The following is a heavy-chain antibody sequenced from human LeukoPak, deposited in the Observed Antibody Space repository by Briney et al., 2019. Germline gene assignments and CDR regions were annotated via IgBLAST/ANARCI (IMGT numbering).Heavy chain of an antibody. Sequence: PSETLSLTCTVSGDSISSGDYYWSWIRQPAGKGLEWIGRISSSGSTNYNPSLKSRVTISVDTSKNQFSLKLSSVTAADTAVYYCASCGGDCYSSEYFQHWGQGTLVTVSS. J-gene: IGHJ1*01. CDR2: ISSSGST. CDR3: ASCGGDCYSSEYFQH. CDR1: GDSISSGDYY. V-gene: IGHV4-61*02. D-gene: IGHD2-21*02.